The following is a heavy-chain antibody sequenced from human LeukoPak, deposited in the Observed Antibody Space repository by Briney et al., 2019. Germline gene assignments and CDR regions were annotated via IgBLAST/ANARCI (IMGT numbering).Heavy chain of an antibody. D-gene: IGHD3-3*01. J-gene: IGHJ3*02. CDR1: GFTVSSNY. V-gene: IGHV3-53*01. CDR2: IYSGGST. Sequence: GGSLRLSCAASGFTVSSNYMSWVCQAPGKGLEWVSVIYSGGSTYYADSVKGRFTISRDNSKNTLYLQMDSLRAEDTAVYYCARGTFWSGYLDAFDIWGQGTLVTVSS. CDR3: ARGTFWSGYLDAFDI.